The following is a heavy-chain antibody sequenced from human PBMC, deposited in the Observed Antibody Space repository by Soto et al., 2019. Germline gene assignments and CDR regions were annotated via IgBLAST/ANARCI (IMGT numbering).Heavy chain of an antibody. D-gene: IGHD3-22*01. CDR1: GYTFTSYG. CDR3: ARSYYYDSSGYYLNNRAFDY. Sequence: ASVKVSCKASGYTFTSYGISWVRQAPGQGLEWMGWISAYNGNTNYAQKLQGRVTMTTDTSTSTAYMELRSLRSDDTAVYYCARSYYYDSSGYYLNNRAFDYWGQGTLVTV. J-gene: IGHJ4*02. V-gene: IGHV1-18*04. CDR2: ISAYNGNT.